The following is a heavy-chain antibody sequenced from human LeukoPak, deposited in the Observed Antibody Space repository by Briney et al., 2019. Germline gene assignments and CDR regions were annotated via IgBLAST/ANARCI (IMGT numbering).Heavy chain of an antibody. V-gene: IGHV3-7*03. D-gene: IGHD3-10*01. CDR1: GFTFSSYW. J-gene: IGHJ4*02. Sequence: GGSLRLSCAASGFTFSSYWMSWVRQAPGKGLEWVANIKQDGSEKYYVDSVKGRFTISRDNAKNSLYLQMNSLRAEDTAVYYCARVSQIYGSGSYYYFDYWGQGTQVTVSS. CDR3: ARVSQIYGSGSYYYFDY. CDR2: IKQDGSEK.